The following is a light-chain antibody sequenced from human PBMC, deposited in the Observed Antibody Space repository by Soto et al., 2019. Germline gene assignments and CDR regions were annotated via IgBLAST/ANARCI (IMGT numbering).Light chain of an antibody. CDR1: QSINRW. J-gene: IGKJ1*01. Sequence: IRMTQSLSTVSASVGDRVTITCRASQSINRWLAWYQQKPGKAPKLLIYKASSLESGVPSRFSGGGIGTEFSLSISSLQPDDFATYYCQQYNNWPWTFGQGSIVAIK. CDR3: QQYNNWPWT. V-gene: IGKV1-5*03. CDR2: KAS.